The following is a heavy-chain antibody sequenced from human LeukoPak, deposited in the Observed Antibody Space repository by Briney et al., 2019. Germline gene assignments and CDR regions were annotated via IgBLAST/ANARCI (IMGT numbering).Heavy chain of an antibody. CDR2: IYYSGST. CDR1: GGSISSSSYY. D-gene: IGHD3-9*01. J-gene: IGHJ4*02. Sequence: PSETLSLTCTVSGGSISSSSYYWGWIRQPPGKGLEWIGSIYYSGSTYYNPSLKSRVTISVDTSKNQFSLKLSSVTAADTAVYYCARPGLTGYRPGYYFDYWGQGTLVTVSS. CDR3: ARPGLTGYRPGYYFDY. V-gene: IGHV4-39*07.